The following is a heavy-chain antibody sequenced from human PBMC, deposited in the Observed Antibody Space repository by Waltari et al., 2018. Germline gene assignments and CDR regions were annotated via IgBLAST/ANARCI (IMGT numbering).Heavy chain of an antibody. CDR2: IYTSGST. D-gene: IGHD6-13*01. CDR3: ARDQAARPYYYYMDV. Sequence: QVQLQESGPGLVKPSETLSLTCTVSGGSISSYYWSWIRQPAGTGLEWIGRIYTSGSTNYNPSLKSRVTMSLDTSKNQFSLKLSSVTAADTAVYYCARDQAARPYYYYMDVWGKGTTVTVSS. V-gene: IGHV4-4*07. CDR1: GGSISSYY. J-gene: IGHJ6*03.